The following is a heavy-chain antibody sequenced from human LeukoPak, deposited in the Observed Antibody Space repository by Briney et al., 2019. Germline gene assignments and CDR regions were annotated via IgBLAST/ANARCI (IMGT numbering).Heavy chain of an antibody. D-gene: IGHD6-19*01. Sequence: PGGSLRLSCAASGSTFSSYWMHWVRQAPGKGLVWVSRINSDGTDTTYADSVKGRFTISRDNAKNTLYLQMNSLRAEDTAVYYCAVTGSSGFFDYWGQGTLVTVSS. CDR3: AVTGSSGFFDY. CDR2: INSDGTDT. V-gene: IGHV3-74*01. CDR1: GSTFSSYW. J-gene: IGHJ4*02.